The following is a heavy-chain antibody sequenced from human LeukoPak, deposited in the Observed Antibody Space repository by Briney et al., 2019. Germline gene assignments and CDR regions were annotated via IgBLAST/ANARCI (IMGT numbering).Heavy chain of an antibody. J-gene: IGHJ4*02. D-gene: IGHD6-13*01. CDR3: ARDLNQQLPDY. CDR2: INPSGGST. CDR1: GYTFTSYY. Sequence: ASVKASCKASGYTFTSYYMHWVRQAPGQGLEWMGIINPSGGSTSYAQKFQGRVTMTRDTSTSTVYMELSSLRSEDTAVYYCARDLNQQLPDYWGQGTLVTVSS. V-gene: IGHV1-46*01.